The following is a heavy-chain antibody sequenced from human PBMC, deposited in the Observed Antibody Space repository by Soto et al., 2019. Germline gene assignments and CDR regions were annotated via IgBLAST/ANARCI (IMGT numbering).Heavy chain of an antibody. CDR2: ISYDGSNK. V-gene: IGHV3-30*18. D-gene: IGHD2-15*01. CDR3: AKGRIVVVVADYYYGMDV. J-gene: IGHJ6*02. CDR1: GFTFSSYG. Sequence: QVQLVESGGGVVQPGRSLRLSCAASGFTFSSYGMHWVRQAPGKGLEWVAVISYDGSNKYYADSVKGRFTISRDNSKNPLYLQMNSLRAEDTAVYYCAKGRIVVVVADYYYGMDVWGQGTTVTVSS.